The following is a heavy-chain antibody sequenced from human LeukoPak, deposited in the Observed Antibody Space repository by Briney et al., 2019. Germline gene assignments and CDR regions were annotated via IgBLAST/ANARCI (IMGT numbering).Heavy chain of an antibody. CDR3: ARQYSSSWYFPWHFDY. CDR2: INPNSGGT. Sequence: GASVKVSCKASGYTFTGYYMHWVRQAPGQGLEWMGWINPNSGGTNYAQKFQGRVTMTRDTSISTAYMELSRLRSDDTAVYYCARQYSSSWYFPWHFDYWGQGTLVTVSS. V-gene: IGHV1-2*02. J-gene: IGHJ4*02. D-gene: IGHD6-13*01. CDR1: GYTFTGYY.